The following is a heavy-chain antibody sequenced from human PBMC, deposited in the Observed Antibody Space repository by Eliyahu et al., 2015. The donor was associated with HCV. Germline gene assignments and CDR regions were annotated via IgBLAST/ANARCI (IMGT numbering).Heavy chain of an antibody. Sequence: EVQLVESGGGLIQPGGSLRLSCAAXGFTXSSNYMSXVRQAPGKGXGWXXVIYSGGSTYYADSVKGRFTISRDNSKNTLYLQMNSLRAEDTAVYYCARERGGGNYFDYWGQGTLVTVSS. J-gene: IGHJ4*02. CDR2: IYSGGST. V-gene: IGHV3-53*01. D-gene: IGHD3-10*01. CDR1: GFTXSSNY. CDR3: ARERGGGNYFDY.